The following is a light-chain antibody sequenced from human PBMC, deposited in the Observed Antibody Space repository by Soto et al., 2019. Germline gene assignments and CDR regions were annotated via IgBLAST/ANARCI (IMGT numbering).Light chain of an antibody. CDR3: QQFNNWPPGT. Sequence: EIVMTQSPATLSVSPGERATLSCRASQSVNSNLAWYQQKPGQAPRLLIYDASTGATGLPARFSGSGSGTEFTLTISSLQCEDFAVYYCQQFNNWPPGTFGQGTKVEIK. V-gene: IGKV3-15*01. CDR2: DAS. J-gene: IGKJ1*01. CDR1: QSVNSN.